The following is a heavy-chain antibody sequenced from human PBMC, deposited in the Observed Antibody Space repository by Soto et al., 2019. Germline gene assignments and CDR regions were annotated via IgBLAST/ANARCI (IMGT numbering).Heavy chain of an antibody. CDR3: ARETYYGSGSYYPDY. CDR1: GGTFSSYT. Sequence: QVQLVQSGAEVKKPGSSVKVSCKASGGTFSSYTISWVRQAPGQGLEWMGRIIPILGIANYAQKFQGRVTITADKSTSTAYMERSRLRSEDTAVYYCARETYYGSGSYYPDYWGQGTLVTVSS. CDR2: IIPILGIA. J-gene: IGHJ4*02. D-gene: IGHD3-10*01. V-gene: IGHV1-69*08.